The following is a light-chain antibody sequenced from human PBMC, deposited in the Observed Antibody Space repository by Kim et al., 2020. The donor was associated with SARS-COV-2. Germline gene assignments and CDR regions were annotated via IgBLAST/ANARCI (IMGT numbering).Light chain of an antibody. CDR2: GAS. CDR3: QEYNSWPRT. J-gene: IGKJ1*01. CDR1: QSVSSN. V-gene: IGKV3-15*01. Sequence: EIVMTQSPATLSVSPGERATLSCRASQSVSSNLAWYQQKPGQAPRLIIYGASTRASGIPARFSGSGSGTEFTLTISSLQSEDFAVYYCQEYNSWPRTFGQGTKLEI.